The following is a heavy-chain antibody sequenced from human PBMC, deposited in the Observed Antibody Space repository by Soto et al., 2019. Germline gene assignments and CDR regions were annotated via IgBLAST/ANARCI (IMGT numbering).Heavy chain of an antibody. V-gene: IGHV3-21*01. Sequence: GGSLRLSCVASGFALTTYTMNWVHQGPGTGLEWVSSINGRSNYKYYSDSVKGRFTVSRDNAQNSLFLQMSRLGPEDTAVYYCVREDGVVGASSAFDSWGQGTLVTVSS. CDR2: INGRSNYK. CDR3: VREDGVVGASSAFDS. D-gene: IGHD1-26*01. CDR1: GFALTTYT. J-gene: IGHJ4*02.